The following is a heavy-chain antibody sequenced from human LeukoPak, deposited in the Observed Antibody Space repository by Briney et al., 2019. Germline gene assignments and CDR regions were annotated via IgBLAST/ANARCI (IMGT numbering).Heavy chain of an antibody. V-gene: IGHV4-61*01. CDR1: GGSISSGSYY. CDR2: IYYSGST. Sequence: PSETLSLTCTVSGGSISSGSYYWSWIRQPPGKGLEWIGYIYYSGSTNYNPSLKSRVTISVDTSKNQFSLKLSSVTAADTAVYYCAREGGLGFYSSGWYYFDYWGQGTLVTVSS. CDR3: AREGGLGFYSSGWYYFDY. J-gene: IGHJ4*02. D-gene: IGHD6-19*01.